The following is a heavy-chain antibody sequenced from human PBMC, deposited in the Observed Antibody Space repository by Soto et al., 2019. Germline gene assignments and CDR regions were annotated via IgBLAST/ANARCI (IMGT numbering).Heavy chain of an antibody. Sequence: GGSLRLSCAASGFTVSSNYMSWVRQAPGKGLEWVSVIYSGGSTYYADSVKGRFTISRDNSKNTLYLQMNSLRAEDTAVYYCARENNYYDSSGYGMDVWGQGATVTVSS. CDR3: ARENNYYDSSGYGMDV. CDR2: IYSGGST. J-gene: IGHJ6*02. V-gene: IGHV3-53*01. CDR1: GFTVSSNY. D-gene: IGHD3-22*01.